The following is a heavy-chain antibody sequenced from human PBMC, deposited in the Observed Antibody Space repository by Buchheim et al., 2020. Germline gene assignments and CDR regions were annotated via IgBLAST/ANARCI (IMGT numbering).Heavy chain of an antibody. CDR3: ARGYYDSSGYLDY. Sequence: QVQLQQWGAGLLKPSETLSLTCAVYGGSFSGYYWSWIRQPPGKGLEWIGEINHSGSTNYNPSLKSRVTISVDTSKNQFSLKLSSVTAADTAVYYCARGYYDSSGYLDYWGQGTL. J-gene: IGHJ4*02. CDR1: GGSFSGYY. V-gene: IGHV4-34*01. D-gene: IGHD3-22*01. CDR2: INHSGST.